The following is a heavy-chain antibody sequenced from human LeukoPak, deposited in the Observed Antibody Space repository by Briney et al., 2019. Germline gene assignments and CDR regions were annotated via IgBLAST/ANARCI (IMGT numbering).Heavy chain of an antibody. CDR2: IRYDGSNK. Sequence: GGSLRLSCAASGFTFSSYGMHWVRQAPGKGLEGVAFIRYDGSNKYYADSVKGRFTISRDNSKNTLYLQMNSLRAEDTAVYYFAKDKAVAGVDLDYWGQGTLVTVPS. J-gene: IGHJ4*02. CDR1: GFTFSSYG. CDR3: AKDKAVAGVDLDY. D-gene: IGHD6-19*01. V-gene: IGHV3-30*02.